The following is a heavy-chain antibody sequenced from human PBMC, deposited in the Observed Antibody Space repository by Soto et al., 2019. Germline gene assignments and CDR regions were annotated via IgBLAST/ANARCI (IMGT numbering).Heavy chain of an antibody. D-gene: IGHD4-17*01. V-gene: IGHV4-59*08. CDR3: ARRYGDYFDY. Sequence: NPSETLSLTCTVSGGSISSYYWSWIRQPPGKGLEWIGYIYYSGSTNYNPSLKSRVTISVDTSKNQFSLKLSSVTAADTAVYYCARRYGDYFDYRGQGTLVTVSS. CDR1: GGSISSYY. J-gene: IGHJ4*02. CDR2: IYYSGST.